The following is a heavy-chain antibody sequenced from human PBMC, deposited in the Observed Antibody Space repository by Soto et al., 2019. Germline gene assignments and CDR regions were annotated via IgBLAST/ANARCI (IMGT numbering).Heavy chain of an antibody. J-gene: IGHJ3*02. CDR3: AHNDPRNDVFDM. CDR2: IYWDDDK. V-gene: IGHV2-5*02. Sequence: QITLKESGPTLVKPTQTLTLTCTFSGFSLSTSGGGVGWVRQPPGKALEWLALIYWDDDKRYSPSLKSRLTITKDTSKNQVVLTVTNMDPVDTATYYCAHNDPRNDVFDMWGQGTMVTVSS. CDR1: GFSLSTSGGG.